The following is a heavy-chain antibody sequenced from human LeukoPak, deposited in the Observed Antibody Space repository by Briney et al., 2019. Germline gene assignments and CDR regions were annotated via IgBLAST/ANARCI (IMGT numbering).Heavy chain of an antibody. D-gene: IGHD3-10*01. J-gene: IGHJ4*02. V-gene: IGHV3-11*01. CDR2: ISSSGSTI. CDR1: GFTFSDYY. CDR3: VRYMVRGVIFDY. Sequence: GGSLRLSCAASGFTFSDYYMSWIRQAPGKGLEWVSYISSSGSTIYYADSVKGRFTISRDNAKNSLYLQMNSLRAEDTAVYYCVRYMVRGVIFDYWGQGTLVTVSS.